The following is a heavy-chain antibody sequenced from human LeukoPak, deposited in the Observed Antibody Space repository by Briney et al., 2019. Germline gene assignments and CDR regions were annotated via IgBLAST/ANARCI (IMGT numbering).Heavy chain of an antibody. CDR3: ARAPLWFGELLGVVVY. CDR1: GFTFSDYY. V-gene: IGHV3-11*01. CDR2: ISSSGSTI. D-gene: IGHD3-10*01. J-gene: IGHJ4*02. Sequence: PGGSLRLSCAASGFTFSDYYMSWIRQAPGKGLGWVSYISSSGSTIYYADSVKGRFTISRDNAKNSLYLQMNSLRAEDTAVYYCARAPLWFGELLGVVVYWGQGTLVTVSS.